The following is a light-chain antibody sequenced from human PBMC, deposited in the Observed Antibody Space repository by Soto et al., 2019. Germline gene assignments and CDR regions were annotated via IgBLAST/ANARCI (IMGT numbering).Light chain of an antibody. CDR1: SSDIGGYKY. Sequence: QSALTQPASVSGSPGQSITISCTGTSSDIGGYKYVSWYQQHPGKAPKLMIYAVTNRPSGVSNRFSGSKSGNTASLTISGLQAEDEADYYCSSYTNSGALVVFGGGTKVTVL. J-gene: IGLJ2*01. CDR3: SSYTNSGALVV. V-gene: IGLV2-14*01. CDR2: AVT.